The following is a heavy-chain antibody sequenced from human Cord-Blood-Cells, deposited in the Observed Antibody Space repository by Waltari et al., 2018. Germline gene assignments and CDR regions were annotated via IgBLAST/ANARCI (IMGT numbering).Heavy chain of an antibody. D-gene: IGHD2-2*01. J-gene: IGHJ6*02. CDR2: INTNTGNP. CDR3: ARDGTNHRDIVVGPDDYYYYGMDV. V-gene: IGHV7-4-1*02. CDR1: GYTFTSYA. Sequence: QVQLVQSGSELKKPGASVKVSCKAYGYTFTSYAMNWVRQAPGQGLEWLGWINTNTGNPTYAQGFTGRFVFSWETSGISDYLQSICLKAEDNAVYYCARDGTNHRDIVVGPDDYYYYGMDVWGQWTTVTVSS.